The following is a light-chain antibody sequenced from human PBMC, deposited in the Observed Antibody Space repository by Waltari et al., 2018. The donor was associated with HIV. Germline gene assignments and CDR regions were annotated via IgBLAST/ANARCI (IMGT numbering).Light chain of an antibody. CDR2: QDS. CDR3: QAWDSSTAREV. J-gene: IGLJ2*01. Sequence: SYELTQPPSVSVSPGQTASITCSGDKLGDKYACWYQQKPGQSPWLVIYQDSKRPSGIPERFSGSNSGNTATLTISGTQAMDEADYYCQAWDSSTAREVFGGGTKLTVL. V-gene: IGLV3-1*01. CDR1: KLGDKY.